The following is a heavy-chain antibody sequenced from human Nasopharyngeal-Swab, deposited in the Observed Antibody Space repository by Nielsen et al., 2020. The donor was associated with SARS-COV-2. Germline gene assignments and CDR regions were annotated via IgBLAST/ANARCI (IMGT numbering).Heavy chain of an antibody. CDR2: ISSSSSYI. CDR1: GFTFSSYS. Sequence: GSLKISCAASGFTFSSYSMNWVRQAPGKGLEWVSSISSSSSYIYYADSVKGRFTISRDNAKNSLYLQMNSLRAEDTAVYYCARDSSSWYDYCDYWGQGTLVTVSS. CDR3: ARDSSSWYDYCDY. V-gene: IGHV3-21*01. J-gene: IGHJ4*02. D-gene: IGHD6-13*01.